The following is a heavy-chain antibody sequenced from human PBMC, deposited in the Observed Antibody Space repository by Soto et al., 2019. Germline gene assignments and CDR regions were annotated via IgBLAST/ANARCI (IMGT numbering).Heavy chain of an antibody. J-gene: IGHJ3*02. CDR3: AKSNPNDAFDI. D-gene: IGHD4-4*01. CDR2: ISGSDGST. CDR1: GFTFSTYA. Sequence: GSLRLSCAASGFTFSTYAMSWVRQAPGKGLEWVSAISGSDGSTYYADSVKGRFAISRDNSKNTLYLQMNSLRAEDTALYFCAKSNPNDAFDIWGQGTMVTVSS. V-gene: IGHV3-23*01.